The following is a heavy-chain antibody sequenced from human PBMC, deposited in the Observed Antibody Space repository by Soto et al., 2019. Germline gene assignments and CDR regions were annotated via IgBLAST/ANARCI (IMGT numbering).Heavy chain of an antibody. CDR1: VCSLASYW. V-gene: IGHV5-51*01. CDR3: ARHGSSGYDKRGYSHYGMDV. Sequence: GGCLRISCEGSVCSLASYWSGGVREVPWKGLGWMGIIYPGDADTRYSPSFQGQLTISADTSISTDYLQWSSLKASDTAMYYCARHGSSGYDKRGYSHYGMDVCGQGTTVTVSS. J-gene: IGHJ6*02. D-gene: IGHD5-12*01. CDR2: IYPGDADT.